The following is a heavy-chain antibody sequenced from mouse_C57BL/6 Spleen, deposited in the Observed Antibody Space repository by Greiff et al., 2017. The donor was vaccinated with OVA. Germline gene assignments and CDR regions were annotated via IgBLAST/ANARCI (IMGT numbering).Heavy chain of an antibody. CDR3: ARSSYYDYDEGAWFAY. V-gene: IGHV1-55*01. Sequence: VKLQQPGAELVKPGASVKMSCKASGYTFTSYWITWVKQRPGQGLEWIGDIYPGSGSTNYNEKFKSKATLTVDTSSSTAYMQLSSLTSEDSAVYYCARSSYYDYDEGAWFAYWGQGTLVTVSA. D-gene: IGHD2-4*01. J-gene: IGHJ3*01. CDR2: IYPGSGST. CDR1: GYTFTSYW.